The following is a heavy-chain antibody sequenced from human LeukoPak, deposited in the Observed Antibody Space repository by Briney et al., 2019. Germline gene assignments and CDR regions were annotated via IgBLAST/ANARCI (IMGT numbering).Heavy chain of an antibody. CDR3: ARDSIAVPPGAFDI. V-gene: IGHV1-69*13. D-gene: IGHD6-19*01. J-gene: IGHJ3*02. Sequence: ASVKVSCKASGGTFSSYAISWVRQAPGQGLEWMGGIIPIFGTANYAQKFQGRVTITADESTSTAYMELSSLRSEDTAVYYCARDSIAVPPGAFDIWGQGTMVTVSS. CDR1: GGTFSSYA. CDR2: IIPIFGTA.